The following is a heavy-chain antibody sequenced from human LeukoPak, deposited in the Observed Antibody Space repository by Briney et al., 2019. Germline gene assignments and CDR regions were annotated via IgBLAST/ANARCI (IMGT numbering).Heavy chain of an antibody. CDR3: ARARGGSGWRY. Sequence: ASVKVSCKASGYTFTGYGISWVRQAPGQGLEWMGWMNPNSGNTGYAQKFQGRVTMTRNTSISTAYMELSSLRSEDTAVYYCARARGGSGWRYWGQGTLVTVSS. CDR1: GYTFTGYG. J-gene: IGHJ4*02. V-gene: IGHV1-8*02. D-gene: IGHD6-19*01. CDR2: MNPNSGNT.